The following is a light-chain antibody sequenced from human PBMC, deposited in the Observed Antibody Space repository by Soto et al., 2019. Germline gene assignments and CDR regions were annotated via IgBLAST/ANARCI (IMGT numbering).Light chain of an antibody. J-gene: IGKJ1*01. CDR3: QQYDSSPVT. Sequence: EIVLTQSPGTLSLSPGERATLSCRASQSVSSGYLAWYQQKPGQAPRLLIYGASSRATGIPDRFSGSGSGKDFTLTISRLEPEDFAVYYCQQYDSSPVTFGQGTKVEIK. CDR2: GAS. CDR1: QSVSSGY. V-gene: IGKV3-20*01.